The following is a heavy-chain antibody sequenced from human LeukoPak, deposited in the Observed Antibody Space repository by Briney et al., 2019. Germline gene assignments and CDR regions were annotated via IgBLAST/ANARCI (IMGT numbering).Heavy chain of an antibody. V-gene: IGHV4-59*08. CDR2: IHYSGST. J-gene: IGHJ4*02. CDR3: ARHARKRLTSNWDF. CDR1: GGSISGFY. D-gene: IGHD2-21*02. Sequence: KPSETLFLTCTVSGGSISGFYWSWIRQPPGKGLEWIGYIHYSGSTNYNPSLKSRVIISLDTSKNQFSLRLSSVTAADTAVYYCARHARKRLTSNWDFWGQGTLVTVSS.